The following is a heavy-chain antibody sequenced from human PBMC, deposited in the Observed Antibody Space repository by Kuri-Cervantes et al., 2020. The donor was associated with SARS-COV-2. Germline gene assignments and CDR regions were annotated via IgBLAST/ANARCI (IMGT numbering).Heavy chain of an antibody. D-gene: IGHD3-10*01. CDR2: IWYDGSDK. V-gene: IGHV3-33*08. CDR1: GFTFSSYG. Sequence: SLNISCAASGFTFSSYGMHWVRQAPGKGLEWVAVIWYDGSDKYYADSVEGRFTISRDNSKNTLYLQMNSLRAEDTAVYYCARDTVRGVFRYYFDYWGQGTLVTVSS. CDR3: ARDTVRGVFRYYFDY. J-gene: IGHJ4*02.